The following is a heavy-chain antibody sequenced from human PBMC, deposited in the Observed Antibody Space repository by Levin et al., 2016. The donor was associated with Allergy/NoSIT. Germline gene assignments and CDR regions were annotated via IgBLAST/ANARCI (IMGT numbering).Heavy chain of an antibody. V-gene: IGHV1-3*01. J-gene: IGHJ4*02. CDR3: ARGDMTSGYYNF. Sequence: ASVKVSCKTSGYTFTSYAVHWVRQAPGQRLEWMGSINGGNGNTKYSRRFQGRVTITRDTSASKVYMELGSLRSEDTAVFYCARGDMTSGYYNFWGQGTLVTVSS. CDR2: INGGNGNT. D-gene: IGHD3-3*01. CDR1: GYTFTSYA.